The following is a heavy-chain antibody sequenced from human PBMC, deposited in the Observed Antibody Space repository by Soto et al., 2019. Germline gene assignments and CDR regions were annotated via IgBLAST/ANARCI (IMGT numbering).Heavy chain of an antibody. J-gene: IGHJ6*02. Sequence: SETLSLTCTVSGGSISSYYWSWIRQPPGKGLEWIGYIYYSGSTNYNPSLKSRVTISVDTSKNQFSLKLSSVTAADTAVYYCARGRPVAGRLGYYYYGMAVWGQGTTVTVSS. D-gene: IGHD6-19*01. V-gene: IGHV4-59*12. CDR3: ARGRPVAGRLGYYYYGMAV. CDR2: IYYSGST. CDR1: GGSISSYY.